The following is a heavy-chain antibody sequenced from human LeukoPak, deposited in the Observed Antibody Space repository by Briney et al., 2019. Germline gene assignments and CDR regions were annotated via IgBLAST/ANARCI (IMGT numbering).Heavy chain of an antibody. Sequence: GGSLRLSCAASGFTFSSYGMHWVRQAPGKGLEWVAVISYDGSNKYYADSVKGRFTISRDNSKNTLYLQMNSLRAEDTAVYYCARVGIEIAVAGDYDYWGQGTLVTVSS. CDR2: ISYDGSNK. J-gene: IGHJ4*02. CDR3: ARVGIEIAVAGDYDY. D-gene: IGHD6-19*01. V-gene: IGHV3-30*03. CDR1: GFTFSSYG.